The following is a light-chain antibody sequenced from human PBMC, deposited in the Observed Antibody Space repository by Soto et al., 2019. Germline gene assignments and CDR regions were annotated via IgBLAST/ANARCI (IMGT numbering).Light chain of an antibody. J-gene: IGLJ1*01. V-gene: IGLV2-14*01. CDR2: EVS. CDR3: CSFSSSSTLNV. Sequence: QSALTQPASVSGSPGQTITISCTGTSSDVGGYNYVSWYQQYPGKAPKLMIFEVSNRPSGVSSRFSGSKSGDTASLTISGLQAEDEADYYCCSFSSSSTLNVFGTGTKLTVL. CDR1: SSDVGGYNY.